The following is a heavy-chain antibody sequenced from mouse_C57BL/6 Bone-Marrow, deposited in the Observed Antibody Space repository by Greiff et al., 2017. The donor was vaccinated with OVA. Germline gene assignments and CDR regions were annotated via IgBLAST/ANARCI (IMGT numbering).Heavy chain of an antibody. D-gene: IGHD2-4*01. CDR3: ARNRIYYDYDGMGWDAMDY. V-gene: IGHV5-17*01. CDR2: ISSGSSTI. J-gene: IGHJ4*01. CDR1: GFTFSDYG. Sequence: EVKLVESGGGLVKPGGSLKLSCAASGFTFSDYGMHWVRQAPEKGLEWVAYISSGSSTIYYADTVKGRFTISRDNAKNTLFLQMTSLRSEDTAMYYCARNRIYYDYDGMGWDAMDYWGQGTSVTVSS.